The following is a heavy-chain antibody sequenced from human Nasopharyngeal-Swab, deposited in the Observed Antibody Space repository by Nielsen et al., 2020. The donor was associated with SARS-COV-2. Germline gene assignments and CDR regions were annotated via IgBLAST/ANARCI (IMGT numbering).Heavy chain of an antibody. V-gene: IGHV3-7*01. CDR2: INQAGSVQ. J-gene: IGHJ4*02. CDR1: GFTFTNHW. D-gene: IGHD1-26*01. Sequence: GESLKISCAASGFTFTNHWMSWVRQAPGKGLEWLASINQAGSVQKYVDSVKGRFFISRDNTEKTLFLQMNSLTVGDTAVYYCVRNGGALDFWGQGTMVTVSS. CDR3: VRNGGALDF.